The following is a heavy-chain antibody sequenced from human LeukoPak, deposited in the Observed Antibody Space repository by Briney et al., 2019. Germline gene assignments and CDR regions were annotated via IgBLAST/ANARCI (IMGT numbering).Heavy chain of an antibody. CDR3: ARDKYGSGSYYNRPDYYYYGMNV. CDR1: GFPFSSYW. CDR2: IKQDGSEK. D-gene: IGHD3-10*01. V-gene: IGHV3-7*03. Sequence: GGSLRLSCVASGFPFSSYWMTWVRQAPGKGLEWVANIKQDGSEKYYVDSVKGRFTISRDNAKNSLYLQMNSLRVEDTAVYYCARDKYGSGSYYNRPDYYYYGMNVWGQGTTVIVSS. J-gene: IGHJ6*02.